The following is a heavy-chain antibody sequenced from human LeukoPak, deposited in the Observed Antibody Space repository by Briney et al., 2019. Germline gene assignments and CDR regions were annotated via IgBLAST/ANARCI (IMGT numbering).Heavy chain of an antibody. Sequence: GGSLRLSFAASGFTFSSYSMNWVRQAPGKGLEGVASISSSSSYIYYADSVKGRFTISRDNAKNSLYLPMNSLRAEDTAVYYCARGGSSSSAYSYYYYMDVWGKGTTVTVSS. V-gene: IGHV3-21*01. J-gene: IGHJ6*03. CDR2: ISSSSSYI. D-gene: IGHD6-6*01. CDR1: GFTFSSYS. CDR3: ARGGSSSSAYSYYYYMDV.